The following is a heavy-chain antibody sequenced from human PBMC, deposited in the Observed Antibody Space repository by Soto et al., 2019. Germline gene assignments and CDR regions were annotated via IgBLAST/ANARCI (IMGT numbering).Heavy chain of an antibody. J-gene: IGHJ4*02. CDR1: GFTFSSYS. CDR3: ARDLAYCGGDCYPAQAQIDY. Sequence: GGSLRLSCAASGFTFSSYSMNWVRQAPGKGLEWVSSISSSSSYIYYADSVKGRFTISRDNAKNSLYLQMNSLRAEDTAVYYCARDLAYCGGDCYPAQAQIDYWGQGTLVTVSS. V-gene: IGHV3-21*01. D-gene: IGHD2-21*02. CDR2: ISSSSSYI.